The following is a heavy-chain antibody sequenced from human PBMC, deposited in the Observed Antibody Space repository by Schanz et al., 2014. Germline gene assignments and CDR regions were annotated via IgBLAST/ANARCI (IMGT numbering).Heavy chain of an antibody. CDR2: IGSSSSRI. CDR3: ARIGGSVFDY. D-gene: IGHD3-10*01. V-gene: IGHV3-48*01. J-gene: IGHJ4*02. CDR1: GFSVGNKY. Sequence: EVQLLESGGGLVQPGGSLRLSCAASGFSVGNKYMNWVRQAPGKGLEWISYIGSSSSRIDHADSVKGRFTISRDNAKNSLYLQMNSLRAEDTAVYYCARIGGSVFDYWAQGTLVTVSS.